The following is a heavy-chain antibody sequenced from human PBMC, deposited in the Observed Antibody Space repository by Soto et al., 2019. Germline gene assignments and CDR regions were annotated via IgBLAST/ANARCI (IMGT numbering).Heavy chain of an antibody. CDR2: ISWNGGSI. D-gene: IGHD3-22*01. Sequence: EVQLVESGGGLAQPGRSLRLSCAASGFSFDDYAMHWVRQAPGKGLEWVSGISWNGGSIAYADSVKGRFTISRDNAKNSLYLQMNSLRAEDTALYYCAKGDGELLQAAEYFQHWGQGTLVTVSS. CDR1: GFSFDDYA. V-gene: IGHV3-9*01. CDR3: AKGDGELLQAAEYFQH. J-gene: IGHJ1*01.